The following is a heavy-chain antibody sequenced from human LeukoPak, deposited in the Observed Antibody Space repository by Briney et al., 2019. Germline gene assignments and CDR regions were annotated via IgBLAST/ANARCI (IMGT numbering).Heavy chain of an antibody. CDR3: ARKKASRTYFDY. Sequence: SETLSLTCTVSGGSISSYYWSWIRQPPGKGLEWIGYIYYSGSTNYNPSLKSRVTISVDTSKNQFSLKLSSVTAADTAVYYCARKKASRTYFDYWGQGTLVTVSS. CDR2: IYYSGST. CDR1: GGSISSYY. J-gene: IGHJ4*02. D-gene: IGHD1-14*01. V-gene: IGHV4-59*08.